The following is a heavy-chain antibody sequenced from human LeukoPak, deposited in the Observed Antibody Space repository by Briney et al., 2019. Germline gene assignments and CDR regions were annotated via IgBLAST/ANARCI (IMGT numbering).Heavy chain of an antibody. J-gene: IGHJ4*02. CDR2: ISSSSSTI. V-gene: IGHV3-48*01. Sequence: GGSLRLSCAASGFTFSSYSMNWVREAPGKGLEWVSYISSSSSTIYYADSVKGRFTISRDNAKNSLYLQMNSLRAEDTAVYYCARVQSIAVAGTGFDYWGQGTLVTVS. CDR3: ARVQSIAVAGTGFDY. D-gene: IGHD6-19*01. CDR1: GFTFSSYS.